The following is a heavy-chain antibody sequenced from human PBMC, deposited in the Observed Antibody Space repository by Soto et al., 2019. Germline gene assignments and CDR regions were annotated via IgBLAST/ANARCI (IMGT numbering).Heavy chain of an antibody. CDR3: ARGPHYYDSSGYYFSPMDV. J-gene: IGHJ6*02. Sequence: ASVNVSCKASGYTFTSYDINWVRQATGQGLEWMGWMNPNSGNTGYAQKFQGRVTMTRNTSISTAYMELSSLRSEDTAVYYCARGPHYYDSSGYYFSPMDVWGQGTTVTVSS. D-gene: IGHD3-22*01. CDR1: GYTFTSYD. CDR2: MNPNSGNT. V-gene: IGHV1-8*01.